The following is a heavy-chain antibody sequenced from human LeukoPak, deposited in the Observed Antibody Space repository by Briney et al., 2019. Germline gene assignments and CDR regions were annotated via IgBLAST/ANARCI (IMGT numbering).Heavy chain of an antibody. Sequence: SETLSLTXTVSGGSISSSSYYWGWIRQPPGKGLEWIGSIYYSGSTYYNPSLKSRVTISVDTSKNQFSLKLSSVTAADTAVYYCARGYCSSTSCYRDFDYWGQGTLVTVSS. D-gene: IGHD2-2*02. J-gene: IGHJ4*02. CDR3: ARGYCSSTSCYRDFDY. CDR1: GGSISSSSYY. V-gene: IGHV4-39*01. CDR2: IYYSGST.